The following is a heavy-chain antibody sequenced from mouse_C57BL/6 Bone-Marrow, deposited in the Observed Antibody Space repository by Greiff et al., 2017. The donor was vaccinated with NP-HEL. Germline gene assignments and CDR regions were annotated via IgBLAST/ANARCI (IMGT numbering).Heavy chain of an antibody. D-gene: IGHD1-1*01. J-gene: IGHJ2*01. CDR3: AGSSFYFDY. Sequence: EVQLQQSGPGLVKPSQSLSLTCSVTGYSITSGYYWNWIRQFPGNKLEWMGYISYDGSNNYNPSLKNRISITRDTSKNQFFLKLNSVTTEDTATYYGAGSSFYFDYWGQGTTLTVSS. CDR2: ISYDGSN. CDR1: GYSITSGYY. V-gene: IGHV3-6*01.